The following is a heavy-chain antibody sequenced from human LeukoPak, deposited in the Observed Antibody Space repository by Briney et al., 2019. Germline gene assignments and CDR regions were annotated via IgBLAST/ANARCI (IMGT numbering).Heavy chain of an antibody. CDR2: INPSGGST. V-gene: IGHV1-46*03. D-gene: IGHD2-21*01. CDR1: GYTFTSYY. Sequence: ASVKVSCKASGYTFTSYYMHWVRQAPGQGLEWMGVINPSGGSTSYAQKFQGRVTMTRNTSISTAYMELSSLRSEDTAVYYCAVIDPYWYFDLWGRGTLVTVSS. J-gene: IGHJ2*01. CDR3: AVIDPYWYFDL.